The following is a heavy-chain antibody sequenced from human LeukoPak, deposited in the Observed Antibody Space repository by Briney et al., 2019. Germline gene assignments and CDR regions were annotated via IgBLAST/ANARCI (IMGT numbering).Heavy chain of an antibody. CDR3: ARGRGSGHKENWFDP. D-gene: IGHD6-19*01. CDR1: VYTSSPYD. J-gene: IGHJ5*02. V-gene: IGHV1-8*01. Sequence: VASLKVSPTASVYTSSPYDINSVRQTTGQRLEWMGCMNASISNSGYTQKFQGRVTMTRNTSISTAYMELSSLRSEDTAVYYCARGRGSGHKENWFDPWGQGTLVTVSS. CDR2: MNASISNS.